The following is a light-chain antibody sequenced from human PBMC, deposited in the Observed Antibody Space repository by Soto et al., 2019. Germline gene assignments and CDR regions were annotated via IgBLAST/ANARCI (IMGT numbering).Light chain of an antibody. Sequence: EIVLTQSPATLSLSPGERATLSCRASQSVSNKLLAWYQQKPGQAPRLLIYGASTRATGIPARFSGSGSGTEFTLTISSLQSEDFAVYYCQQYNNWPRTFGQGTKVDIK. V-gene: IGKV3-15*01. J-gene: IGKJ1*01. CDR1: QSVSNKL. CDR3: QQYNNWPRT. CDR2: GAS.